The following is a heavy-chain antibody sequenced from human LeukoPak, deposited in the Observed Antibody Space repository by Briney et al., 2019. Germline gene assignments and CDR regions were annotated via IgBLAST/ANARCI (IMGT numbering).Heavy chain of an antibody. D-gene: IGHD4-17*01. CDR3: ARGPPMTTVTAP. Sequence: GGSLRLSCAASGFTFSSYAMHWVRQAPGKGLEWVAVISYDGSNKYYADSVKGRFTISRDNAKNTLYLQMNSLRAEDTAVYYCARGPPMTTVTAPWGQGTLVTVSS. V-gene: IGHV3-30-3*01. CDR1: GFTFSSYA. CDR2: ISYDGSNK. J-gene: IGHJ5*02.